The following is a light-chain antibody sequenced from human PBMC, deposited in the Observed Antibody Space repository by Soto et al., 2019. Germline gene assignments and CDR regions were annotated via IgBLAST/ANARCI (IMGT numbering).Light chain of an antibody. J-gene: IGLJ1*01. CDR3: GTWDNIRSAYV. Sequence: QSVLTQPPSVSAAPVQRVTISCSGSSFNIGKKYVSWYQQLPGTAPKVLIYDSYKRPSGISDRFSGSTSGTSATLGITGLQTGDEADYYCGTWDNIRSAYVVGSGTKV. CDR1: SFNIGKKY. CDR2: DSY. V-gene: IGLV1-51*01.